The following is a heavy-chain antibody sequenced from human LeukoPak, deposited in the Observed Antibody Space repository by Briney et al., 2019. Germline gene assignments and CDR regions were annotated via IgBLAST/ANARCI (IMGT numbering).Heavy chain of an antibody. CDR3: ASMGWLRLGFDY. Sequence: PGGSLRLSCAASGFTFSSYSMNWVRQAPGKGLEWVSSISSSSSYIYYADSVKGRFTISRDNAKNSLYLQMNSLRAEDTAVYYCASMGWLRLGFDYWGQGPLVTVSS. CDR1: GFTFSSYS. D-gene: IGHD5-12*01. J-gene: IGHJ4*02. CDR2: ISSSSSYI. V-gene: IGHV3-21*01.